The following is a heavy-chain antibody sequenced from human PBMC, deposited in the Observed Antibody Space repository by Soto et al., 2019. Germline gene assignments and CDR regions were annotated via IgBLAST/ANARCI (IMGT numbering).Heavy chain of an antibody. Sequence: ASVKVSCKASGGTFSSYAISWVRQAPGQGLEWMGRIIPILGIANYAQKFQGRVTITADKSTSTAYMELSSLRSEDTAVYYCASKDGLEPGEDDAFDIWGQGTMVTVSS. D-gene: IGHD5-12*01. CDR1: GGTFSSYA. J-gene: IGHJ3*02. V-gene: IGHV1-69*04. CDR2: IIPILGIA. CDR3: ASKDGLEPGEDDAFDI.